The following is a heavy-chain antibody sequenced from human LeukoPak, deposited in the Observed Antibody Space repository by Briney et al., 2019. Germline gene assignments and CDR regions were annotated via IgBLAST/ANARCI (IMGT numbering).Heavy chain of an antibody. CDR3: TRETRWSGYPSFDY. CDR1: GYTLTSYD. D-gene: IGHD3-3*01. J-gene: IGHJ4*02. V-gene: IGHV1-8*01. CDR2: MNPNSGKT. Sequence: GASVKVSCKASGYTLTSYDINWVRQATGQGLEWMGWMNPNSGKTGYAQKFQGRITITRNTSISTAYMELSSLRSEDTAVYYCTRETRWSGYPSFDYWGQGTLVTVSS.